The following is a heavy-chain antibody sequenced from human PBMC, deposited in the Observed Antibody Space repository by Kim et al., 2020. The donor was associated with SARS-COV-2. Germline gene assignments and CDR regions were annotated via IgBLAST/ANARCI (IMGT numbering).Heavy chain of an antibody. J-gene: IGHJ6*02. Sequence: GESLKISCKGSGYSFTSYWISWVRQMPGKGLEWMGRIDPSDSYTNYSPSFQGHVTISADKSISTAYLQWSSLKASDTAMYYCARGNTVTTTGYYYYYYGMDVWGQGTTVTVSS. CDR2: IDPSDSYT. CDR3: ARGNTVTTTGYYYYYYGMDV. V-gene: IGHV5-10-1*01. CDR1: GYSFTSYW. D-gene: IGHD4-17*01.